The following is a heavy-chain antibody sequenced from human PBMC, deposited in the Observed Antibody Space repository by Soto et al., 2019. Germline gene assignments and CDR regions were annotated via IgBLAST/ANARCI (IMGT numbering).Heavy chain of an antibody. Sequence: PGGSLRLSRAASGFTFNSYGLTWLRQAPWKGLEWVSAISASGDGTYYADSVKGRFTISRDHSKNKLYLQMNSLRGEDTAVYYCAKETGLRGPFVDWGQGTPVTVSS. CDR3: AKETGLRGPFVD. CDR1: GFTFNSYG. V-gene: IGHV3-23*01. D-gene: IGHD2-15*01. CDR2: ISASGDGT. J-gene: IGHJ4*02.